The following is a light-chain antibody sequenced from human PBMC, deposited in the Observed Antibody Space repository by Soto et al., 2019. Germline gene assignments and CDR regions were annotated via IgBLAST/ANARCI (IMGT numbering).Light chain of an antibody. J-gene: IGKJ5*01. CDR2: AAS. Sequence: SPYAFVGDSVTITCRASQNIDSYLTWYQQLPGKAPKLLIFAASGLQSGVPSRFSGSGSGTDFTLTISRLQPEDFATYYCQQSYSLPLKFGQGTRLEIK. CDR3: QQSYSLPLK. V-gene: IGKV1-39*01. CDR1: QNIDSY.